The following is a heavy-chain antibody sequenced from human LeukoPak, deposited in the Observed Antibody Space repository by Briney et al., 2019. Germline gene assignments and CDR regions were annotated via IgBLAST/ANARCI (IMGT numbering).Heavy chain of an antibody. CDR1: GFTFSDYY. CDR2: ISSSGSTI. J-gene: IGHJ4*02. V-gene: IGHV3-11*04. CDR3: ARSSQTSLFDY. D-gene: IGHD6-6*01. Sequence: GGSLRLSCAASGFTFSDYYMSWIRQAPGKGLEWVSYISSSGSTIYYADSVKGRFTISRDNAKNSLYLQTNSLRAEDTAVYYCARSSQTSLFDYWGQGTLVTVSS.